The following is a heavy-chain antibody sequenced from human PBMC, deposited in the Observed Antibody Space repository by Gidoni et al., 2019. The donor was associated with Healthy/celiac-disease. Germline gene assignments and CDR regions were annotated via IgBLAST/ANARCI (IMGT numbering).Heavy chain of an antibody. Sequence: QVQLVQSGAAVKKPEASVTVSCTASGYTSTGYYMHWVRQAPGQGLEWLGRLKPNSGGTNYAQKFQGRVTMTRDMSISKAYMELSSLRSDDTAVYYCAREPRRKDSSGSRVSPAYTWFDPWGQGTLVTVSS. D-gene: IGHD3-22*01. V-gene: IGHV1-2*06. CDR2: LKPNSGGT. J-gene: IGHJ5*02. CDR3: AREPRRKDSSGSRVSPAYTWFDP. CDR1: GYTSTGYY.